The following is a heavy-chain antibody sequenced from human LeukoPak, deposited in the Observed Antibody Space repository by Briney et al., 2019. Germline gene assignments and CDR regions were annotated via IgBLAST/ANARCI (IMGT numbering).Heavy chain of an antibody. V-gene: IGHV3-7*01. CDR3: ARLPDRDGGNSDY. D-gene: IGHD4-23*01. Sequence: GGSLRLSCAASGFTLSSYWMSWVRQAPGKGLEWVANIKQDGSNKYYADSVKGRFTISRDNSKNTLYLQMNSLRAEDTAVYYCARLPDRDGGNSDYWGQGTLVTVSS. J-gene: IGHJ4*02. CDR1: GFTLSSYW. CDR2: IKQDGSNK.